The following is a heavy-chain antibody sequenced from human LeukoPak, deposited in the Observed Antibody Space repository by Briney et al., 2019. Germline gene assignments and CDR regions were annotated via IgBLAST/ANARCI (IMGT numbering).Heavy chain of an antibody. D-gene: IGHD3-10*01. CDR3: ASLITMVRGVIRNFDY. Sequence: ASVKVSCKASGYTFTGYYMHWVRQAPGQGLEWMGWINPNSGGTNYAQKFQGRVTMTRDTSISTAYMELSRLRSDDTAVYYCASLITMVRGVIRNFDYWGQGTLVTVSS. J-gene: IGHJ4*02. CDR1: GYTFTGYY. V-gene: IGHV1-2*02. CDR2: INPNSGGT.